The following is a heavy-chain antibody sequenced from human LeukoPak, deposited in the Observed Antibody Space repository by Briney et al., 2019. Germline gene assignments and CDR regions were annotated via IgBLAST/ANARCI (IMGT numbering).Heavy chain of an antibody. Sequence: GSLRLSCAASGFTFSSYAMSWIRQPPGKGLEWIGEINHSGSTNYNPSLKSRVTISVDTSKNQFSLKLSSVTAADTAVYYCARHVQWLLLYYYMDVWGKGTTVTISS. J-gene: IGHJ6*03. CDR3: ARHVQWLLLYYYMDV. V-gene: IGHV4-34*01. CDR1: GFTFSSYA. D-gene: IGHD3-22*01. CDR2: INHSGST.